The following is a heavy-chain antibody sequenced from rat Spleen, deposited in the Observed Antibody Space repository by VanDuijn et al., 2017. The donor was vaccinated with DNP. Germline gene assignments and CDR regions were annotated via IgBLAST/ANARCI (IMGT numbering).Heavy chain of an antibody. Sequence: EVQLVESGGDLVQPGRSLKLFCAASGFSISDYYMAWVRQAPTMGLEWVARVIYDGRTTYYRDSVKGRFTISRDNAKSTLYLQMNSLRSEDTATYYCASWAPIAPISTSNYWGQGVMVTVSS. CDR3: ASWAPIAPISTSNY. J-gene: IGHJ2*01. D-gene: IGHD1-2*01. V-gene: IGHV5-7*01. CDR1: GFSISDYY. CDR2: VIYDGRTT.